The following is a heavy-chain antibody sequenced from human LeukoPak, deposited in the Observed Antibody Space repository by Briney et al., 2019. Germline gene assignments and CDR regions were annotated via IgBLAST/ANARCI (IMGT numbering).Heavy chain of an antibody. CDR1: GGSISSYY. D-gene: IGHD4-23*01. J-gene: IGHJ6*03. CDR3: ARGGRWYMDV. CDR2: IYYSGST. Sequence: SETLSLTCTVSGGSISSYYWSLIPQPPGKGLEWIGYIYYSGSTNDNPSLKSRVTLSVDTSKNQFSRKLSSVTAADTGVYFCARGGRWYMDVWGKGTTVTVSS. V-gene: IGHV4-59*01.